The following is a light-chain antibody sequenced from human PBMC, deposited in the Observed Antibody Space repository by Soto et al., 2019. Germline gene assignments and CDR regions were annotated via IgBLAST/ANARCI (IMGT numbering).Light chain of an antibody. Sequence: EIVLTQFPATLSLSPGERATLSCRASQSVSSYLAWYQQKPGQAPRLLIYDASNRATGIPARFSGSGSGTDFTLTISSLEPEDFAVYYCQQRSSGFGGGTKVEIK. CDR1: QSVSSY. CDR3: QQRSSG. CDR2: DAS. J-gene: IGKJ4*02. V-gene: IGKV3-11*01.